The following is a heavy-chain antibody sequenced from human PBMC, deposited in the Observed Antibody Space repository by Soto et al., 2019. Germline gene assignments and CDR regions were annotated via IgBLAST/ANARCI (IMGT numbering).Heavy chain of an antibody. J-gene: IGHJ4*02. Sequence: QVQLQQWGAGLLKPSETLSLTCAVYGGSFSGYYWRWIRQPPGKGLEWIGEINHSGSTNYNPSLKSRVTISIDTSKNQCSLKLSAVTAGDTALYYCARSNREGITGTTWLYDFDYWGQGTLVTVSS. CDR3: ARSNREGITGTTWLYDFDY. CDR2: INHSGST. D-gene: IGHD1-20*01. V-gene: IGHV4-34*01. CDR1: GGSFSGYY.